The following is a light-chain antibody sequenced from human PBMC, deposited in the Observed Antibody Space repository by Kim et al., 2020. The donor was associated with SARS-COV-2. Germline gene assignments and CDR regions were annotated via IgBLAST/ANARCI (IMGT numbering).Light chain of an antibody. CDR3: QVWDSGVV. J-gene: IGLJ2*01. V-gene: IGLV3-21*04. CDR2: YDS. Sequence: VSGSQGKTARITCGGNNIGSKSVHWYQQKPGQAPVLVIYYDSDRPSGIPERFSGSNSGNTATLTISRVEAGDEADYYCQVWDSGVVFGGGTQLTVL. CDR1: NIGSKS.